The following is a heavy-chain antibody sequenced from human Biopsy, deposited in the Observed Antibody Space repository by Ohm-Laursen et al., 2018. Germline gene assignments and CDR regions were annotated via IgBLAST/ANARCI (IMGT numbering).Heavy chain of an antibody. CDR1: GGSIISYY. J-gene: IGHJ5*02. CDR3: ARHPTGFWFDP. V-gene: IGHV4-59*04. CDR2: IYYSGNT. Sequence: GTLSLTCSVSGGSIISYYWTWIRQSPGKGLEWIGNIYYSGNTDYSPSLKSRVTISVDTSNNQFSLKLRSVTAADTAVYYCARHPTGFWFDPWGQGTLVIVSS.